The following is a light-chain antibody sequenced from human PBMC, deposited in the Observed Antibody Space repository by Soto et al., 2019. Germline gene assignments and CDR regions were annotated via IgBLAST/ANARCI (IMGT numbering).Light chain of an antibody. Sequence: EIVLTQSPGTLSLSPGERATLSCRASQSVSSSYLAWYQQKPGQAPRLLIYGASSRAPGIPDRFSGSGSGTDFTLTISRLEPEDCAVYYCQQYGSSPRTFGQGTKVEIK. J-gene: IGKJ1*01. V-gene: IGKV3-20*01. CDR3: QQYGSSPRT. CDR1: QSVSSSY. CDR2: GAS.